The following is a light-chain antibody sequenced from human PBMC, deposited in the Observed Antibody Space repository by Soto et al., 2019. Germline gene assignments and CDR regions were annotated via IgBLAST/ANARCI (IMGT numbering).Light chain of an antibody. CDR2: AAS. Sequence: IPLTQSPSSLSSSVGDRATLTCRASQGIGSYLAWYQKKTGKAPKILIYAASTLQSGVPSRFSGSGSGTDFTLTISSLQPEDFATYYCQQLDSYTITFGQGTRLEIK. CDR1: QGIGSY. V-gene: IGKV1-9*01. CDR3: QQLDSYTIT. J-gene: IGKJ5*01.